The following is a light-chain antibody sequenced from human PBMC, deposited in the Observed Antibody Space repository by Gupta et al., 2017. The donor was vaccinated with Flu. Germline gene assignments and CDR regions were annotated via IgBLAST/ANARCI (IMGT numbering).Light chain of an antibody. J-gene: IGLJ2*01. V-gene: IGLV3-21*02. Sequence: SYVLTQPPSVSVAPGHTASITCGGNNIGRKSVHWYQQKAGQGPELLLYNDGDRPSGIPERIFGSNSGNTATLTISRVEAGDEADYYCQVWDSTTDHVEFGGGTKLTVL. CDR3: QVWDSTTDHVE. CDR2: NDG. CDR1: NIGRKS.